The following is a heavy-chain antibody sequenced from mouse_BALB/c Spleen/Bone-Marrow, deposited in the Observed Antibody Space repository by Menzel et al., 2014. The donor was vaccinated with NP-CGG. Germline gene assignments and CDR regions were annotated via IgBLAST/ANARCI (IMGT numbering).Heavy chain of an antibody. J-gene: IGHJ1*01. V-gene: IGHV5-4*02. CDR1: GFTFSDYY. CDR3: ARFYYYGSSYFDV. D-gene: IGHD1-1*01. CDR2: ISDGGSYT. Sequence: VQLKQSGGGLVKPGGSLKLSCAASGFTFSDYYMYWVRQTPEKRLEWVATISDGGSYTYYPDSVKGRFTISRDNAKNNLYLQMSSLKSEDTVMYYCARFYYYGSSYFDVWGAGTTVTVSS.